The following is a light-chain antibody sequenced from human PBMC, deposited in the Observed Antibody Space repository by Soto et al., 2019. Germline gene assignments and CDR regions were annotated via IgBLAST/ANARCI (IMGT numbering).Light chain of an antibody. CDR1: QSIRYY. V-gene: IGKV1-39*01. CDR3: QQSHSNAIT. J-gene: IGKJ5*01. Sequence: DIQMTQSPSSLSASVGDRVSITCRASQSIRYYLNWYQQKPGKAPKLLINAASILQSGVPSRFSGSGSGTDFTLTTSSLQPEDSATYYCQQSHSNAITFGQGTRLEIK. CDR2: AAS.